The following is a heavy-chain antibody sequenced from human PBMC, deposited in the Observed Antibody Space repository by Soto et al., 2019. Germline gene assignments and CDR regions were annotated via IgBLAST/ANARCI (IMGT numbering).Heavy chain of an antibody. V-gene: IGHV3-30-3*01. D-gene: IGHD3-22*01. CDR3: ARDGPPMIVVVKYYYFGMDV. CDR2: ISYDGSNK. Sequence: QVQLVESGGGVVQPGRSLRLSCAASGFTFSSYAMHWVRQAPGKGLEWVAVISYDGSNKYYADSVKGRFTISRDNSKNTLYLQMNSLRAEDTAVYYCARDGPPMIVVVKYYYFGMDVWGQGTTVTVSS. CDR1: GFTFSSYA. J-gene: IGHJ6*02.